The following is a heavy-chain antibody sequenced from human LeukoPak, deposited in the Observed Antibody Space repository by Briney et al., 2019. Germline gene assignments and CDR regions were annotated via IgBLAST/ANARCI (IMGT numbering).Heavy chain of an antibody. J-gene: IGHJ5*02. V-gene: IGHV1-69*13. Sequence: SVKVSCKASGGTFSSYAISWVRQAPGQGLEWMGGIIPIFGTANYAQKFQGRVTITAVESTSTAYMELSSLRSEDTAVYYCARGGIQLWLRNWFDPWGQGTLVTVSS. CDR2: IIPIFGTA. CDR3: ARGGIQLWLRNWFDP. CDR1: GGTFSSYA. D-gene: IGHD5-18*01.